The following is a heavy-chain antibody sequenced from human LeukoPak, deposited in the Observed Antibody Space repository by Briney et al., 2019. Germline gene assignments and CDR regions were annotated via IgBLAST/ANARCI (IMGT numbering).Heavy chain of an antibody. Sequence: SETLSLTCAVYGGSFSGYYWSWIRQPPGKGLEWIGEISHSGSTNYNPSLKSRVTISVDTSKNQFSLKLSSVTAADTAVYYCARALTYYFDYWGQGTLVTVSS. CDR2: ISHSGST. V-gene: IGHV4-34*01. CDR3: ARALTYYFDY. CDR1: GGSFSGYY. J-gene: IGHJ4*02.